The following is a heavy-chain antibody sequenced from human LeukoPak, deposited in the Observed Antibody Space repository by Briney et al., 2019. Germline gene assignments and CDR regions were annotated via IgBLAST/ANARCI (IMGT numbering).Heavy chain of an antibody. CDR3: ARGPSITMVRGVIQYYYYYMDV. Sequence: ASVKVSCKASGYTFTSYDINWVRQATGQGLEWMGWMNPNSGNTGYAQKFQGRVTMTRNTSISTAYMELSSLRSEDTAVYYCARGPSITMVRGVIQYYYYYMDVWGKGTTVTISS. D-gene: IGHD3-10*01. V-gene: IGHV1-8*01. CDR1: GYTFTSYD. CDR2: MNPNSGNT. J-gene: IGHJ6*03.